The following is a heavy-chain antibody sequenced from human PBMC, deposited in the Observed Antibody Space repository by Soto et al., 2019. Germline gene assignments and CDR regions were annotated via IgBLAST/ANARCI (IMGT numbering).Heavy chain of an antibody. CDR2: INAGNGNT. Sequence: GASVKVSCKASGYTFTSYTIHWVRQAPGQRLDWMVWINAGNGNTKYSQKFQARVTITRDTSASTTYMELTSLRSEDTAIYYCARVSSTSDAFDVWGQGTLVTVSS. D-gene: IGHD2-2*01. J-gene: IGHJ3*01. CDR3: ARVSSTSDAFDV. V-gene: IGHV1-3*01. CDR1: GYTFTSYT.